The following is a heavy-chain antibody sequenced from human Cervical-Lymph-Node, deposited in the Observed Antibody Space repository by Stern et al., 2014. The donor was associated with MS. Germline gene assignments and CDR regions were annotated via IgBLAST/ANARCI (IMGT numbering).Heavy chain of an antibody. Sequence: VQLVESGAEVRKPGSSVKVSCKASGGIFNTYVISWVRQAPGQGLEWMGGVIPLFDRAHYAPKFQGRLTITADKSTSTTHMELSGCARDLESSVGTGDDCWGRGTLVTVSS. CDR2: VIPLFDRA. CDR1: GGIFNTYV. V-gene: IGHV1-69*06. D-gene: IGHD6-25*01. J-gene: IGHJ4*02. CDR3: GDDC.